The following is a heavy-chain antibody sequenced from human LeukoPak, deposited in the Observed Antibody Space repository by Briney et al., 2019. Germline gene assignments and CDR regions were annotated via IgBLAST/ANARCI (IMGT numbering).Heavy chain of an antibody. CDR3: TRLNLSAKVGAFDI. D-gene: IGHD5-18*01. V-gene: IGHV4-61*02. Sequence: SETLSLTCTDPGGSITSGTFYGSWIRQPAGKGLEWIGRINPSGTVNYNPSLRSRVTMSMDTSKNQFSLNLSSVTAADTAVYYCTRLNLSAKVGAFDIWGQGAVVTVSS. CDR1: GGSITSGTFY. CDR2: INPSGTV. J-gene: IGHJ3*02.